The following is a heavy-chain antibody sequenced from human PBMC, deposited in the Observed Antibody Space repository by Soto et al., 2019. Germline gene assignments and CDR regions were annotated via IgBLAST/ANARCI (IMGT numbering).Heavy chain of an antibody. D-gene: IGHD5-12*01. CDR3: EKNLEATIRVGYDY. Sequence: EVQLLESGGGLAQPGGSLRLSCAASGFTFSSYTMSWVRQAPGKGLEWISAITGSGGNTFYADSVKGRFTISRDNSKNTLYLQMSSLRAEDGAVYYCEKNLEATIRVGYDYWGQGTLVTVSS. CDR2: ITGSGGNT. J-gene: IGHJ4*02. V-gene: IGHV3-23*01. CDR1: GFTFSSYT.